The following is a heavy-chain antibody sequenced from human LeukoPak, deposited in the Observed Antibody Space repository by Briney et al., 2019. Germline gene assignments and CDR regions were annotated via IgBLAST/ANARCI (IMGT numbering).Heavy chain of an antibody. CDR3: TTRKGDY. CDR1: GFTFSDYY. J-gene: IGHJ4*02. CDR2: IKSKTDGGAT. Sequence: GGSLRLSCAASGFTFSDYYMSWVRQAPGKGLEWVGRIKSKTDGGATDYAAPVKGRFTISRDDSKNTLYLQMNSLKTEDTAMYYCTTRKGDYWGQGTLVTVSS. V-gene: IGHV3-15*01.